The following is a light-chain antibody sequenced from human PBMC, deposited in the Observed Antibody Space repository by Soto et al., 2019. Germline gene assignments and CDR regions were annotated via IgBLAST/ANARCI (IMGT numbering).Light chain of an antibody. CDR1: SSNIGKNT. V-gene: IGLV1-44*01. Sequence: QSVLTQPPSASGTPGQRVTISCSGSSSNIGKNTVNWYQHLPGTAPQLLIYRNNQRPSGVPDRFSGSKSGTSASLTISGLQSDDEADYYCAAWDDGLIGSVAFGGGTKVTVL. J-gene: IGLJ2*01. CDR2: RNN. CDR3: AAWDDGLIGSVA.